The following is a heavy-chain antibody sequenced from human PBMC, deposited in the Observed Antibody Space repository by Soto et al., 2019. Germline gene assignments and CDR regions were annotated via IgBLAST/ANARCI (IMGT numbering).Heavy chain of an antibody. V-gene: IGHV4-59*01. CDR2: VSSTGST. D-gene: IGHD6-13*01. Sequence: PSETLSLTCTVSGASITQYYWNWIRQSPGKGLEWIVSVSSTGSTVFNPSLTSRVTVSLDTSKNQFSLTLNSVTAADTAVYYCARGGGSPYHNHEFYFWGQGTLVTVSS. CDR1: GASITQYY. CDR3: ARGGGSPYHNHEFYF. J-gene: IGHJ4*02.